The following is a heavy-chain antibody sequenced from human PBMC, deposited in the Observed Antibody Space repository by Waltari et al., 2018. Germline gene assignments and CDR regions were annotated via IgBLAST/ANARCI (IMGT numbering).Heavy chain of an antibody. CDR3: ARGDSSGYFPLDV. CDR2: IYYSGST. CDR1: GGSISSYY. V-gene: IGHV4-59*01. D-gene: IGHD3-22*01. J-gene: IGHJ6*04. Sequence: QVQLQESGPGLVKPSETLSLTCTVSGGSISSYYWSWIRQPPGKGLEWIGYIYYSGSTNYNPSLKSRVTISVDTSKNQFSLKLSSVTAADTAVYYCARGDSSGYFPLDVWGKGTTVTVSS.